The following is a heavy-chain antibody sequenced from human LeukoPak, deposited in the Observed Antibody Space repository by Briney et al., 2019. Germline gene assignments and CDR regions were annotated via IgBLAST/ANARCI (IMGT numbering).Heavy chain of an antibody. CDR3: ARLYGDSTALFDY. CDR1: GGSFSGYY. Sequence: PSETLSLTCAVYGGSFSGYYWSWIRQPPGKGLEWIGEINHSGSTNYNPSLKSRVTISVDTSKNQFSLKLSSVTAADTAVYYCARLYGDSTALFDYWGQGTLVTVSS. V-gene: IGHV4-34*01. J-gene: IGHJ4*02. D-gene: IGHD4-17*01. CDR2: INHSGST.